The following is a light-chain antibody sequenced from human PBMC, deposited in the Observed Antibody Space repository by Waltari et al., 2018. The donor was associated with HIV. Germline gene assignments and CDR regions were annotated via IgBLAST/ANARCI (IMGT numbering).Light chain of an antibody. CDR1: QSLHRNAYNH. J-gene: IGKJ3*01. CDR2: LGS. Sequence: DIVMTQSPLSLHVTPGEPASISCTSNQSLHRNAYNHVNWYLQRPGQSPQLLIYLGSIRASGVPDRFTGSGFGTDFTLKINRVAAEDDGLYYCMQALQTPFTFGPGTKVHIK. CDR3: MQALQTPFT. V-gene: IGKV2-28*01.